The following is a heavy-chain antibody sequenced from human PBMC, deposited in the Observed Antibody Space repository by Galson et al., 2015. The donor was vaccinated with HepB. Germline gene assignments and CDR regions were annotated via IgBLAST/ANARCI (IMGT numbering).Heavy chain of an antibody. CDR1: GFTFSSYA. D-gene: IGHD2-2*01. CDR3: AKVVVPARTNLRGFPQGWFDP. Sequence: SLRLSCAASGFTFSSYAMSWVRQAPGKGLEWVSAISGSGGSTYYADSVKGRFTISRDNSKNTLYLQMNSLRAEDTAVYYCAKVVVPARTNLRGFPQGWFDPWGQGTLVTVSS. CDR2: ISGSGGST. V-gene: IGHV3-23*01. J-gene: IGHJ5*02.